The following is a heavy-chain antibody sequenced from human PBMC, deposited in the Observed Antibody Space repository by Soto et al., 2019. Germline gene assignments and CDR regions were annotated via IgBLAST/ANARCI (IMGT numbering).Heavy chain of an antibody. CDR2: IYYTGDG. Sequence: PSETLSLTCSVSGASITRGDYYWSWVRQPPGKGLEWIGYIYYTGDGYYNPSLESRLSISLDPSKNQFSLELRSVSAADTAIYYCVGTGTMVDYWGQGTLVTVSS. V-gene: IGHV4-30-4*08. CDR3: VGTGTMVDY. CDR1: GASITRGDYY. D-gene: IGHD1-7*01. J-gene: IGHJ4*02.